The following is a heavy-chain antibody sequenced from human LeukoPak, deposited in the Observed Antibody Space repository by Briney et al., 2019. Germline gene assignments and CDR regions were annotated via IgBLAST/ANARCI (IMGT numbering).Heavy chain of an antibody. CDR3: ARERVVVTAIEDCYYGMDV. J-gene: IGHJ6*02. D-gene: IGHD2-21*02. Sequence: PGGSLRLSCVASGFPFSSYWMTWVRQAPGKGLEWVANIKQDGSKKSYVDSVKGRFTISRDNAKNTLYLQMNSLRAEDTAVYYCARERVVVTAIEDCYYGMDVWGQGTTVTVSS. CDR1: GFPFSSYW. V-gene: IGHV3-7*01. CDR2: IKQDGSKK.